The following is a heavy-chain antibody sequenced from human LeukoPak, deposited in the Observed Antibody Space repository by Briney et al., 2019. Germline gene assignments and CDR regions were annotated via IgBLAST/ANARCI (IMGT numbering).Heavy chain of an antibody. CDR1: GFTFSSYS. V-gene: IGHV3-21*01. CDR3: ARDEVGDYAYYFDY. D-gene: IGHD4-17*01. Sequence: GGSLRLSCAASGFTFSSYSMNWVRHAPGKGLEWVSSISSSSSYIYYADSVKRRFTISRDNAKNSLYLQMNSLRAEDTAVYYCARDEVGDYAYYFDYWGQGTLVTVSS. J-gene: IGHJ4*02. CDR2: ISSSSSYI.